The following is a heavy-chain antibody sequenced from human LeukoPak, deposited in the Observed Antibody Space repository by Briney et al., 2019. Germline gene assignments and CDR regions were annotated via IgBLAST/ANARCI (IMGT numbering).Heavy chain of an antibody. J-gene: IGHJ6*02. Sequence: PSQTLSLTCTVSGGSICSGGYYWSWIRQHPGKGLEWIGYIYYSGSTYYNPSLKSRVTISVDTSKNQFSLKLSSVTAADTAVYYCARASRQLVRKYGMDVWGQGTTVTVSS. V-gene: IGHV4-31*03. CDR2: IYYSGST. CDR1: GGSICSGGYY. CDR3: ARASRQLVRKYGMDV. D-gene: IGHD6-13*01.